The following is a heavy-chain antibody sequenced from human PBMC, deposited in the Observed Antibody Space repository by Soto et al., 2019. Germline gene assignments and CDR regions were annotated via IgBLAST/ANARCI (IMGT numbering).Heavy chain of an antibody. Sequence: PWETLYLTCTVSGGSVSTGSYDWSWIRQPPGKGLEWIGKIFFTGSAHYNPSLRNRVTMSVDTSKDQFSLTLTSVTAADTAVYYCARDGHGMDVWGQGTLLTVSS. J-gene: IGHJ6*02. CDR3: ARDGHGMDV. V-gene: IGHV4-61*01. CDR1: GGSVSTGSYD. CDR2: IFFTGSA.